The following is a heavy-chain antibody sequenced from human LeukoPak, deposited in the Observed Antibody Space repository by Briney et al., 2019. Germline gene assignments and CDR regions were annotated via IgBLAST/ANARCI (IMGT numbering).Heavy chain of an antibody. D-gene: IGHD3-16*02. CDR2: IYSGGST. Sequence: GGSLRLSCAASGFTVSSNYMSGGRQARGKGREGGSVIYSGGSTYYADSVKGRFTISRDNSKHPLSLHMNRLGAEDTALYYCAKDGRSTSLYWGQGTLVTVSS. CDR3: AKDGRSTSLY. V-gene: IGHV3-66*01. J-gene: IGHJ4*02. CDR1: GFTVSSNY.